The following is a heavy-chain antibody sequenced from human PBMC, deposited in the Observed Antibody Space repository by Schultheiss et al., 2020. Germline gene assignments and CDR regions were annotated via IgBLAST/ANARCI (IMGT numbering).Heavy chain of an antibody. J-gene: IGHJ6*02. D-gene: IGHD2/OR15-2a*01. CDR3: ARAPYFSRGANYGMDV. Sequence: SETLSLTCTVSGGSISSGDYYWSWIRQPPGKGLEWIGYIYYSGSTYYNPSLKSRVTILVDTSKNQFSLKLSSVTAADTAVYYCARAPYFSRGANYGMDVWGQGTTVTVSS. CDR1: GGSISSGDYY. CDR2: IYYSGST. V-gene: IGHV4-30-4*01.